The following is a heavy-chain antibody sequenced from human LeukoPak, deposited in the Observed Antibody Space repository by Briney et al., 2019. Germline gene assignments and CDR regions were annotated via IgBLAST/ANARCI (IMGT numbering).Heavy chain of an antibody. J-gene: IGHJ4*02. CDR2: ISSNGGST. D-gene: IGHD6-19*01. CDR3: ATHKISGPDYFDY. V-gene: IGHV3-64*01. Sequence: GGSLRLSCAASGFTFSSYAMHWVRQAPGKGLEYVSAISSNGGSTYYANSVKGRFTISRDNSKNTLYLQMGSLRAEDMAVYYCATHKISGPDYFDYWGQGTLVTVSS. CDR1: GFTFSSYA.